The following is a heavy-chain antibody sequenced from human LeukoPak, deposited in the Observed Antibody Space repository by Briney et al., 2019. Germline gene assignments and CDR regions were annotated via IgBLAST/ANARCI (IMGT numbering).Heavy chain of an antibody. D-gene: IGHD3-3*01. CDR2: IIPIFGTA. CDR1: GGTFSSYA. Sequence: ASVKVSCKASGGTFSSYAISWVRQAPGQGLEWMGGIIPIFGTANYAQKFQGRVTITADESTSTAYMELSSLRSEDTAAYYCARLGYYDFWSALWWFDPWGQGTLVTVSS. CDR3: ARLGYYDFWSALWWFDP. J-gene: IGHJ5*02. V-gene: IGHV1-69*13.